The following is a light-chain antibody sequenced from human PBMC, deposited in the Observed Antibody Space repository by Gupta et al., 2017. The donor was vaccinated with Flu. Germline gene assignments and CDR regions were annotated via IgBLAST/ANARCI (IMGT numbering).Light chain of an antibody. CDR1: RSNIGAGFE. Sequence: QSVLAQPSSVSGAPGQTVTISSNGTRSNIGAGFEPHWYQRLPGAAPKLLMFGASHRPSGVPDRFSGSKSGTSGSLAITGLQAEDEGDYYCQSYDNSLTAWVFGLVTKLTVL. CDR2: GAS. V-gene: IGLV1-40*01. CDR3: QSYDNSLTAWV. J-gene: IGLJ3*02.